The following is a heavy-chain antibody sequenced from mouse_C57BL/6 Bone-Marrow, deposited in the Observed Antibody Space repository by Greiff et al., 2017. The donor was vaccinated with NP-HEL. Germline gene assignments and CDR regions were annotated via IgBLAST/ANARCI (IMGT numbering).Heavy chain of an antibody. CDR3: ARPFYGSSSPLAWFAY. V-gene: IGHV1-7*01. J-gene: IGHJ3*01. CDR1: GYTFTSYW. Sequence: QVQLQQSGAELAKPGASVKLSCKASGYTFTSYWMHWVKQRPGQGLEWIGYINPSSGYTKYNQKFKDKATLTADKSSSTAYMQLSSLTYEDSAVYYCARPFYGSSSPLAWFAYWGQGTLVTVSA. CDR2: INPSSGYT. D-gene: IGHD1-1*01.